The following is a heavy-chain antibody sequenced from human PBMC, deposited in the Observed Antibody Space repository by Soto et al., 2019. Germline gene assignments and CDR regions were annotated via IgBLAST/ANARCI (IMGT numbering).Heavy chain of an antibody. CDR1: GFTFSSYW. J-gene: IGHJ6*02. V-gene: IGHV3-74*01. CDR2: INSDGSST. Sequence: GGSLRLSCAASGFTFSSYWMHWVRQAPGKGLVWVSRINSDGSSTSYADSVKGRFTISRDNAKNTLYLQMNSLRAEDTAVYYCARAGPSKYYDFWSGYLDYGMDVWGQGTTVTVSS. D-gene: IGHD3-3*01. CDR3: ARAGPSKYYDFWSGYLDYGMDV.